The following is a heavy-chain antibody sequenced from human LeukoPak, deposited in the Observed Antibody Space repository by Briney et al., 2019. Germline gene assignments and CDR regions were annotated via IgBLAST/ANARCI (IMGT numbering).Heavy chain of an antibody. J-gene: IGHJ4*02. Sequence: PVASVKVSCKASGYTFSSYTMNWVRQAPGQGLEWMGWINTNTGNPTYAQDYTGRFVFSLDTSVSTTYLQISRLKAEDTAVYYCASGPSYSGSNEYFDSWGQGTLVTVSS. CDR3: ASGPSYSGSNEYFDS. CDR1: GYTFSSYT. D-gene: IGHD1-26*01. CDR2: INTNTGNP. V-gene: IGHV7-4-1*02.